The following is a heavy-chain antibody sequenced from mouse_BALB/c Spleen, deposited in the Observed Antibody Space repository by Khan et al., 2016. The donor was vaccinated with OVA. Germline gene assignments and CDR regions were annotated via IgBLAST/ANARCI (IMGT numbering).Heavy chain of an antibody. J-gene: IGHJ2*01. D-gene: IGHD4-1*01. CDR1: GFTFSDYY. CDR3: ARGENWSFDY. Sequence: EVELVESGGGLVKPGGSLKLSCAASGFTFSDYYMYWVRQTPEKRLEWVATISDGGSYTYYPDSVKGRFTISRDNAKHNLNLQMGGVKAEDTAMYYCARGENWSFDYWGQGTTLTVSS. V-gene: IGHV5-4*02. CDR2: ISDGGSYT.